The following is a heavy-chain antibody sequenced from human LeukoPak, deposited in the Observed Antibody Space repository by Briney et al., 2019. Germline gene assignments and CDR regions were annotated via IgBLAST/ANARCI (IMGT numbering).Heavy chain of an antibody. CDR1: GGTFSSYA. D-gene: IGHD6-13*01. Sequence: SVKVSCKASGGTFSSYAISWVRQATGQGLEWMGGIIPIFGPANYAQKFQGRVTITADESTSTAYMELSSLRSEDTAVYYCARAAHSSSWYGTNYWFDPWRQGTLVTVSS. CDR2: IIPIFGPA. CDR3: ARAAHSSSWYGTNYWFDP. V-gene: IGHV1-69*13. J-gene: IGHJ5*02.